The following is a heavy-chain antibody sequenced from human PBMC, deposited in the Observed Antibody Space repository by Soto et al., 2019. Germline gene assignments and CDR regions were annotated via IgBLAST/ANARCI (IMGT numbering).Heavy chain of an antibody. CDR3: ASRPDCSGGSCYFPYYYGMDV. J-gene: IGHJ6*02. CDR1: GLNFSSYA. V-gene: IGHV3-30-3*01. Sequence: GGSLRLSCAASGLNFSSYAMHWVRQDPGKGLEWVAVISYDGSNKYYADSVKGRFTISRDNSKNTLYLQMNSLRAEDTAVYYCASRPDCSGGSCYFPYYYGMDVWGQGTTVTVSS. CDR2: ISYDGSNK. D-gene: IGHD2-15*01.